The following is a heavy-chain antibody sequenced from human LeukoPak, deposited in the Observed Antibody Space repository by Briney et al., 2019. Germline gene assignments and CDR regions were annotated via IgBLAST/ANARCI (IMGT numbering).Heavy chain of an antibody. CDR1: GGSISIGTYY. D-gene: IGHD6-19*01. Sequence: SQTVSLTCTVSGGSISIGTYYWSWIRQPAGKGLEWFRRIPTSGNTNYNPSLKSRVTIAVDTSKNQFSLNLSSVTAADTAVYYCARGAAVAFDYWGQGTLVTVSS. CDR3: ARGAAVAFDY. J-gene: IGHJ4*02. V-gene: IGHV4-61*02. CDR2: IPTSGNT.